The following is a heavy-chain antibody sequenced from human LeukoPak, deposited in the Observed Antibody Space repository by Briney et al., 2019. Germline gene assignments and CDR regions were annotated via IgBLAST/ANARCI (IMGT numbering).Heavy chain of an antibody. Sequence: PGGSLRLSCAASGFTFSSYGMHWVRQAPGKGLEWVAFIRYDGSNKYYADSVKGRFTISRDNSKNTLYLQMNSLRAEDTAVYYCAKSDTAMVMGGYFQHWGRGTLVTVSS. CDR3: AKSDTAMVMGGYFQH. D-gene: IGHD5-18*01. J-gene: IGHJ1*01. CDR2: IRYDGSNK. V-gene: IGHV3-30*02. CDR1: GFTFSSYG.